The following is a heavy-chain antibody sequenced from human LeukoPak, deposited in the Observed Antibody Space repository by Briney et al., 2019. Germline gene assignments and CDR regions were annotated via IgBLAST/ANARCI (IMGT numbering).Heavy chain of an antibody. CDR1: GYTFTSYY. Sequence: ASVKVSCKASGYTFTSYYMHWVRQAPGQGLEWMGIINPSGGSTSYAQKFQGRVTMTRDTSTSTVYMELSSLRSEDTAVYFSGRKRHTISVLGYWGQGTLVTVSS. D-gene: IGHD3-9*01. J-gene: IGHJ4*02. CDR3: GRKRHTISVLGY. V-gene: IGHV1-46*01. CDR2: INPSGGST.